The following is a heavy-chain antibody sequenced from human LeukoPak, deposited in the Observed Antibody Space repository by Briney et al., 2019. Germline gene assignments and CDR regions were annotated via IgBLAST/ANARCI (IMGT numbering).Heavy chain of an antibody. CDR2: IDYSGST. CDR3: ARDRRRDLLHAFDI. Sequence: SETLSLTCTVSGGSISSYHWSWIRQPPGKGLEWIAYIDYSGSTNYNPSLKSRLTISLDASKNQFSLKLSSVTAADTAVYYCARDRRRDLLHAFDIWGQGTMVTVSS. V-gene: IGHV4-59*01. J-gene: IGHJ3*02. CDR1: GGSISSYH. D-gene: IGHD1-26*01.